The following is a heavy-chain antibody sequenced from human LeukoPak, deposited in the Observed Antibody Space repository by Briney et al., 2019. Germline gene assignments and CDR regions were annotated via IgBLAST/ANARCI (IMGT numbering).Heavy chain of an antibody. V-gene: IGHV3-30*07. CDR2: ISYDGTNK. Sequence: GGSLRLSCAASGFTLSTYAIHWVRQAPGKGLEWVAVISYDGTNKNYADSVKGRFTMSRDNSKNAPSLQLNSLRAENTSVYYFARERSPNWSAYSNPSFLYGGQRTLVTVSS. CDR1: GFTLSTYA. J-gene: IGHJ4*02. D-gene: IGHD4-11*01. CDR3: ARERSPNWSAYSNPSFLY.